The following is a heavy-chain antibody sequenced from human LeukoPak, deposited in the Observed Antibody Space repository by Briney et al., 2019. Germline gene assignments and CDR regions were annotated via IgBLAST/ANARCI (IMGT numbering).Heavy chain of an antibody. CDR1: GFTFSSYS. CDR3: ARLGGITGTRGFDY. Sequence: GGSLRLSCAASGFTFSSYSMNWVRQAPGKGLEWVSSISSSSSYIYYAYSVKGRFTISRDNAKNSLYLQMNSLRAEDTAVYYCARLGGITGTRGFDYWGQGTLVTVSS. J-gene: IGHJ4*02. V-gene: IGHV3-21*01. D-gene: IGHD1-7*01. CDR2: ISSSSSYI.